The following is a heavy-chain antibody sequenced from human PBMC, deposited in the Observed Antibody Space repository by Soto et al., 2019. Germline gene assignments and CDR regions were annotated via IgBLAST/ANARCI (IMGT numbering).Heavy chain of an antibody. J-gene: IGHJ4*02. CDR1: GYNFTNFW. CDR3: ARHEPQNYDSSGYYYAHDY. Sequence: PGESLKISCQASGYNFTNFWISWVRQMPGKGLEWMGRIDPSDSYTKYSPYFQGHVTISVDKSISSAYLQWNSLKASDTAMYYCARHEPQNYDSSGYYYAHDYWGQGTLVTVSS. CDR2: IDPSDSYT. D-gene: IGHD3-22*01. V-gene: IGHV5-10-1*01.